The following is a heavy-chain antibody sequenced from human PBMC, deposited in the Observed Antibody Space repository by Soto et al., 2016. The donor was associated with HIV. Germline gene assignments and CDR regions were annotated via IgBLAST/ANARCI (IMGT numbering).Heavy chain of an antibody. CDR3: ARELDFWSGKLVGRDTDDYYYMDV. Sequence: QLQLQESGPGVVKPSETLSLTCTVSGGSISSYYWAWIRQSAGKGLEWIGRKHTSGTTNYNPSLKGRILISVDRSKNQISLKWYSVTAADTAVYYCARELDFWSGKLVGRDTDDYYYMDVWGKGTTVIVSS. V-gene: IGHV4-4*07. J-gene: IGHJ6*03. CDR1: GGSISSYY. D-gene: IGHD3-3*01. CDR2: KHTSGTT.